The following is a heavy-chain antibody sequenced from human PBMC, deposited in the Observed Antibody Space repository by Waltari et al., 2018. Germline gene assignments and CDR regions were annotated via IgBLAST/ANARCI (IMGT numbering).Heavy chain of an antibody. CDR3: AGDDPRWYPDAFDF. CDR2: ISNDGTDK. D-gene: IGHD2-15*01. CDR1: DLVFKIFT. J-gene: IGHJ3*01. Sequence: QVQLVESGGGVVQPGKSLRLSCAASDLVFKIFTVHWVRQAPGKVLEGVALISNDGTDKKYADSGRGRFTISRDSSAKTVYLRMDSLRPDDTALYFCAGDDPRWYPDAFDFWGQGTVVTVSS. V-gene: IGHV3-30*01.